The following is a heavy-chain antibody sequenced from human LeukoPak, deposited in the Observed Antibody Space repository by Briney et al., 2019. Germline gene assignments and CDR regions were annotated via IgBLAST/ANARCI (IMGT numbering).Heavy chain of an antibody. Sequence: GGSLRLSCAASGFTFSSYAMHWVRQAPGKGLEWVAVISYDGSNKYYADSVKGRFTISRDNSKNTLYLQMNSLRAEDTAVYYCASYPGTGDYWGQGTLVTVSS. J-gene: IGHJ4*02. V-gene: IGHV3-30-3*01. CDR3: ASYPGTGDY. CDR1: GFTFSSYA. CDR2: ISYDGSNK. D-gene: IGHD6-13*01.